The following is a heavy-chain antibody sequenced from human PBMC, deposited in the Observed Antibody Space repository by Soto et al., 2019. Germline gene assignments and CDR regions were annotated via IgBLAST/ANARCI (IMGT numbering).Heavy chain of an antibody. Sequence: QVQLVQSGAEVKKPGSSVKVSCKASGGTFSSYAISWVRQAPGQGLEWMGGIIPIFGTANYAQKSQGRVTITADNSTSTAYMELISLRSEDTAVYYCARERGDYGGNSGAFDIWGQGTMVTVSS. J-gene: IGHJ3*02. V-gene: IGHV1-69*06. CDR3: ARERGDYGGNSGAFDI. CDR2: IIPIFGTA. CDR1: GGTFSSYA. D-gene: IGHD4-17*01.